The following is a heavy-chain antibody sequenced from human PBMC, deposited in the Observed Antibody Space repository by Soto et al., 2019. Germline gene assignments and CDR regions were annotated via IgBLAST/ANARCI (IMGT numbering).Heavy chain of an antibody. J-gene: IGHJ4*02. D-gene: IGHD2-15*01. V-gene: IGHV4-30-2*01. CDR2: IYHSGST. CDR1: GGSISSGGYS. CDR3: ASGGYCSGGSCLRGYYFDY. Sequence: PSETLSLTCAVSGGSISSGGYSWSWIRQPPGKGLEWIGYIYHSGSTYYNPSLKSRVTISVDRSKNQFSLKLSSVTAADTAVYYCASGGYCSGGSCLRGYYFDYWGQGTLVTVSS.